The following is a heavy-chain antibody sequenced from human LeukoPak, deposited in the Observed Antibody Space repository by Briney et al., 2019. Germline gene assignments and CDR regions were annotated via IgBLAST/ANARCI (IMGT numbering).Heavy chain of an antibody. V-gene: IGHV4-59*01. J-gene: IGHJ4*02. CDR1: GGSISSYY. Sequence: TSETLSLTCTVSGGSISSYYWSWIRQPPGKGLEWIGYIYYSGSTNYNPSLKSRATISVDTSKNQFSLKLSSVTAADTAVYYCARESIAARRFDYWGQGTLVTVSS. CDR2: IYYSGST. CDR3: ARESIAARRFDY. D-gene: IGHD6-6*01.